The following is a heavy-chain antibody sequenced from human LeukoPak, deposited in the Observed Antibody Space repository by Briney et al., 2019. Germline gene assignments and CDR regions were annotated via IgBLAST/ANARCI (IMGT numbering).Heavy chain of an antibody. V-gene: IGHV1-69*06. Sequence: ASVKVSCKASGGTFSSYAISWVRQAPGQGLEWMGGIIPIFGTANYAQKFQGRVTITADKSTSTAYMELSSLRSEDTAVYYCARELNRGSYNLDNGGKGTRVTVP. CDR2: IIPIFGTA. CDR3: ARELNRGSYNLDN. J-gene: IGHJ4*02. CDR1: GGTFSSYA. D-gene: IGHD1-26*01.